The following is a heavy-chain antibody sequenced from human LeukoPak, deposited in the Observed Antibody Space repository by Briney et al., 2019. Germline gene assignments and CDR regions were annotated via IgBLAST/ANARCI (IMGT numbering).Heavy chain of an antibody. D-gene: IGHD3-9*01. J-gene: IGHJ4*02. CDR3: ARDLSYDILTGYDY. Sequence: GGSLRLSCAASGFTFDDYGMSWVRQAPGKGLEWVSGINWNGGSTGYADSVKGRFTISRDNAKNSLYLQMNSLRAEDTALYYCARDLSYDILTGYDYWGQGTLVTVSS. CDR2: INWNGGST. V-gene: IGHV3-20*04. CDR1: GFTFDDYG.